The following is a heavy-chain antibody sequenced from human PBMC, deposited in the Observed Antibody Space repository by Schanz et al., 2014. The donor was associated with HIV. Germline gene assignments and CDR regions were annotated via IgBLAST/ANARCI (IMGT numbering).Heavy chain of an antibody. CDR3: AKDRNYYDSKYRGKGNYYYYYGMDV. Sequence: QVQLVESGGGVVQPGRSLRLSCAASGFTFDSYGIHWVRQAPGKGLEWVAVISYDGSNKKYADSVKGRFTISRDNSKNTLYLQMKSLRPEDTAVYYCAKDRNYYDSKYRGKGNYYYYYGMDVWGLGTTVTVSS. J-gene: IGHJ6*02. V-gene: IGHV3-30*18. CDR2: ISYDGSNK. CDR1: GFTFDSYG. D-gene: IGHD3-22*01.